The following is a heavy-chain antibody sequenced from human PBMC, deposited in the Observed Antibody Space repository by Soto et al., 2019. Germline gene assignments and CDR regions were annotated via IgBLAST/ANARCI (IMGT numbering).Heavy chain of an antibody. CDR3: AGESTRIHRRYGMDV. V-gene: IGHV3-53*03. J-gene: IGHJ6*02. Sequence: GGSLRLSCAASGFTVSSNYMSWVHQAPGKGLEWVSVIYSGGSTYYADSVKGRFTISRDNSKNTLYLQMNSLRAEDTAVYYCAGESTRIHRRYGMDVWGQGTTVTVSS. CDR1: GFTVSSNY. D-gene: IGHD4-4*01. CDR2: IYSGGST.